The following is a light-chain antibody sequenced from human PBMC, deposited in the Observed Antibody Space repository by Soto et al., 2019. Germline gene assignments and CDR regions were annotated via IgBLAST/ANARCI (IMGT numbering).Light chain of an antibody. J-gene: IGKJ2*01. CDR3: QRYNNWPPYT. Sequence: IVMTQSPATLSVSPGERATLSCRASQSVSSNLAWYQQKPGQAPRLLIYGASTRATGIPARFSGSGSGTELPLTISSLQSEHFAVYYCQRYNNWPPYTFGQGTKLEIK. CDR2: GAS. CDR1: QSVSSN. V-gene: IGKV3-15*01.